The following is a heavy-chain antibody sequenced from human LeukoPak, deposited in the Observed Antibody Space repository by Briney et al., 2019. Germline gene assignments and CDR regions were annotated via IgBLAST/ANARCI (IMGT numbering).Heavy chain of an antibody. CDR1: GFTFSSYW. V-gene: IGHV3-7*01. CDR2: IKQDGSEK. D-gene: IGHD6-19*01. Sequence: GGSLRLSCAASGFTFSSYWMSWVRQAPGKGLEWVANIKQDGSEKYYVDSVKGRFTISRDNAKNSLYLRMNSLRAEDTAVYYCARDMASGWYFKAGESDAFDIWGQGTMVTVSS. J-gene: IGHJ3*02. CDR3: ARDMASGWYFKAGESDAFDI.